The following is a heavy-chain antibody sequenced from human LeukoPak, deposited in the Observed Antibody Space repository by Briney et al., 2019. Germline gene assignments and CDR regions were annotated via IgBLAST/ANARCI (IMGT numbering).Heavy chain of an antibody. J-gene: IGHJ4*02. D-gene: IGHD3-9*01. V-gene: IGHV3-30*18. CDR1: GFTFSSYG. CDR2: ISYDGSNK. CDR3: AKAADILTGYYLYFGY. Sequence: GGSLRLSCAASGFTFSSYGMHWVRQAPGKGLEWVAVISYDGSNKYYADSVKGRFTISRDNSKNTLYLQMNSLRAEDTAVYYCAKAADILTGYYLYFGYWGQGTLVTVSS.